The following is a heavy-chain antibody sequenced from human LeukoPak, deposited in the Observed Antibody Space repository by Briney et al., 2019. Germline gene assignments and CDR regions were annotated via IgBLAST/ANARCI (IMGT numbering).Heavy chain of an antibody. CDR2: IYYSGST. Sequence: SETLSLTCPVSGGSISSYYWSWIRQPPGKGLEWIGYIYYSGSTNYNPSLKSRVTISVDTSKNQFSLKLSSVAAADTAVYYCAGLVVGSRFDPWGQGTLVTVSS. D-gene: IGHD1-26*01. V-gene: IGHV4-59*01. J-gene: IGHJ5*02. CDR3: AGLVVGSRFDP. CDR1: GGSISSYY.